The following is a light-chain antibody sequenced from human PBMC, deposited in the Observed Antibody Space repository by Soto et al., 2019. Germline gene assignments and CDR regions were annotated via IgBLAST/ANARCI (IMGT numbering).Light chain of an antibody. Sequence: DIVRTQSPDSLAVSVGERATINCKSSQSVLYSSNNKNYLAWYQQKPGQPPKLLIYWASTRESGVPDRFSGSGAGTDFTLTISSLQAEDVAVYYFQQYYSTPRTFGQGTKVEIK. V-gene: IGKV4-1*01. CDR1: QSVLYSSNNKNY. CDR3: QQYYSTPRT. J-gene: IGKJ1*01. CDR2: WAS.